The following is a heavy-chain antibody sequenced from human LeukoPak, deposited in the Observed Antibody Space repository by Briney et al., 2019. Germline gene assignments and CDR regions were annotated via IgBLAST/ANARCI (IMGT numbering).Heavy chain of an antibody. V-gene: IGHV3-64*01. D-gene: IGHD3-10*01. CDR1: GFTFSSYA. Sequence: GSLRLSCAASGFTFSSYAMHWVRQAPGKGLEYVSAISNNGGSTFYANSVKGRFTISRDNSKNTLYLQMGSLRAEDMAVYYCARGPDYYGSGSYYALLDYWGQGTLVTVSS. CDR3: ARGPDYYGSGSYYALLDY. J-gene: IGHJ4*02. CDR2: ISNNGGST.